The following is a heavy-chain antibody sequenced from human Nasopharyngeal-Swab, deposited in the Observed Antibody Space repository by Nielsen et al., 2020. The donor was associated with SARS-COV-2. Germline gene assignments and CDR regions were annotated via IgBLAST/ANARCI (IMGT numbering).Heavy chain of an antibody. D-gene: IGHD6-13*01. J-gene: IGHJ4*02. CDR3: ARDTGYSSSPYFDY. V-gene: IGHV4-39*07. CDR2: IYYSGST. Sequence: SETLSLTCTVSGGSISSSSYYWGWIRQPPGKGLEWIGSIYYSGSTYYNPSLKSRVTISVDTSKNQFSLKLRSVSAADTAVYYRARDTGYSSSPYFDYWGQGTLVTVSS. CDR1: GGSISSSSYY.